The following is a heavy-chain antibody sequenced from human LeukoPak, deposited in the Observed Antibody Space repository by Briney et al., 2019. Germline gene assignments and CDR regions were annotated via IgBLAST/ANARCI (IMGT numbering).Heavy chain of an antibody. V-gene: IGHV1-2*02. Sequence: GASVKVSCKASGYTFTGYYMHWVRQAPGQGLEWMGWINPNSGGTNYAQKFQGRVTMTRDTSISTAYMELSRLRSDDTAVYYCARADGGNSGYNWFDPWGQGTLVTVSS. CDR2: INPNSGGT. CDR3: ARADGGNSGYNWFDP. D-gene: IGHD4-23*01. CDR1: GYTFTGYY. J-gene: IGHJ5*02.